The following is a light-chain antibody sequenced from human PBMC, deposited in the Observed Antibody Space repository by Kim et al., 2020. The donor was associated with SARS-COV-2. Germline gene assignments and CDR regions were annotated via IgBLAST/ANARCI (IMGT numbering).Light chain of an antibody. J-gene: IGLJ2*01. CDR3: QSYDSSNHGV. CDR1: SGSIASNY. V-gene: IGLV6-57*01. Sequence: KTVTIHCPRSSGSIASNYVQWYQQRPGSSPTTVIYEDNQSPSGVPDRFSGSIDSSSNSASLTISGLKTEDEADYYCQSYDSSNHGVFGGGTKLTVL. CDR2: EDN.